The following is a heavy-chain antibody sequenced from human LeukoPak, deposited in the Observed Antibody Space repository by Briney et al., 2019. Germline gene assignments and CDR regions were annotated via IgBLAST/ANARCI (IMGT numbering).Heavy chain of an antibody. CDR3: VRERRDDYNYDVY. CDR1: RLTLLPNA. V-gene: IGHV3-53*05. J-gene: IGHJ1*01. D-gene: IGHD5-24*01. Sequence: GALLLYGASTRLTLLPNAMDGARPATREGLEAISHIYSGGTRYYADSVRGRFRISRDNSKNTLYLQMNRLRPGDTAVYYCVRERRDDYNYDVYWGQGILVTVSS. CDR2: IYSGGTR.